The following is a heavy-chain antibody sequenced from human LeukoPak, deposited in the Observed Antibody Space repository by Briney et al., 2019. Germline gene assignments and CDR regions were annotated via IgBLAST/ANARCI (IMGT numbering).Heavy chain of an antibody. J-gene: IGHJ4*02. D-gene: IGHD2-2*01. CDR1: GGSFGGFY. Sequence: SETLSLTCAAYGGSFGGFYWTWIRQSPDKGLEWIGEINHSGGINYNPSLKSRATISFDTSKNQFSLKLSSVTATDTALYYCASDSRSSISYYWGQGTLVTVSS. V-gene: IGHV4-34*01. CDR2: INHSGGI. CDR3: ASDSRSSISYY.